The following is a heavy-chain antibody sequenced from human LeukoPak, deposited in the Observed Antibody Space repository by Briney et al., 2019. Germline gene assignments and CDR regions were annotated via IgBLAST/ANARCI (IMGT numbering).Heavy chain of an antibody. CDR3: ARAGIAAAGPFDY. D-gene: IGHD6-13*01. CDR1: GYSISSGYY. J-gene: IGHJ4*02. CDR2: IYHSGST. Sequence: PSETLSLTCTVSGYSISSGYYWGWIRQPPGKGLEWIGYIYHSGSTYYNPSLKSRVTISVDRSKNQFSLKLSSVTAADTAVYYCARAGIAAAGPFDYWGQGTLVTVSS. V-gene: IGHV4-38-2*02.